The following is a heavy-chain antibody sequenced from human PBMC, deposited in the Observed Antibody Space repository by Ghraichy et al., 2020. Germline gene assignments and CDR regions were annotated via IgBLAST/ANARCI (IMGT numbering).Heavy chain of an antibody. CDR1: GFTFSSYW. CDR2: IKQDGNEK. V-gene: IGHV3-7*01. D-gene: IGHD3-10*01. Sequence: LSLTCAASGFTFSSYWMSWVRQAPGKGLEWVANIKQDGNEKYYVDSVKGRFTISRDNAKNSLYLQMNSLRAEDTAVYYCATQIDYYGSGRLDYWDQGTLVTVSS. J-gene: IGHJ4*02. CDR3: ATQIDYYGSGRLDY.